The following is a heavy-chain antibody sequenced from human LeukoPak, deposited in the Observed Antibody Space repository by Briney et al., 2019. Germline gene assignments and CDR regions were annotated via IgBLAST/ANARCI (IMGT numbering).Heavy chain of an antibody. CDR2: INHSGST. V-gene: IGHV4-34*01. CDR3: ARVSSDGYRAPYYYYYYGMDV. CDR1: GGSFSGYY. J-gene: IGHJ6*02. D-gene: IGHD5-18*01. Sequence: SETLSLTCAVYGGSFSGYYWSWIRQPPGKGLEWIGEINHSGSTNYNPSLKSRVTISVDTSKNQFSLKLSSVTAADTAVYYCARVSSDGYRAPYYYYYYGMDVWGQGTTVTVSS.